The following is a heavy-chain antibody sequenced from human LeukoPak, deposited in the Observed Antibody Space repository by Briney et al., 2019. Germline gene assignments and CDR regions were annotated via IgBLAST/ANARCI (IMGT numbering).Heavy chain of an antibody. CDR1: GYTFTSYD. D-gene: IGHD6-6*01. J-gene: IGHJ6*02. CDR3: ARPSQASSSNTNYYYYGMDV. CDR2: MNPNSGNT. Sequence: ASVKVSCKASGYTFTSYDINWARQATGQGLEWMGWMNPNSGNTGYAQKFQGRVTMTRNTSISTAYMELSSLRSEDTAVYYCARPSQASSSNTNYYYYGMDVWGQGTTVTVSS. V-gene: IGHV1-8*01.